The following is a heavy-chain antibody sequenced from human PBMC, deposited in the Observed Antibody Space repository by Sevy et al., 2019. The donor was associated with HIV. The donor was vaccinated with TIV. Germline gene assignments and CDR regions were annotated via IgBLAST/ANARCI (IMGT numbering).Heavy chain of an antibody. CDR3: AGERFCGGACYYFDT. J-gene: IGHJ4*02. D-gene: IGHD2-21*02. Sequence: GGSLRLSCAASGFVFEDYAMNWVRQAPGKGLECVSGINWNGGSTGYADSMKGRFTISRDNAKNSLYLQMNSLRAEDTAIYYCAGERFCGGACYYFDTWGQGALVTVSS. CDR1: GFVFEDYA. V-gene: IGHV3-20*04. CDR2: INWNGGST.